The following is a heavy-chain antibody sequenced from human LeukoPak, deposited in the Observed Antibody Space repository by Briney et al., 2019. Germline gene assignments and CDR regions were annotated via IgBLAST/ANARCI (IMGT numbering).Heavy chain of an antibody. D-gene: IGHD3-3*01. Sequence: GGSLRLSCAASGFTFDDYAMHWVRQAPGKGLEWVSLISGDGGSTYYADSVKGRFTISRDNSKNSLYLQMNSLRTEDTALYHCAKESSYYDFWSGYFDYWGQGTLVTVSS. V-gene: IGHV3-43*02. J-gene: IGHJ4*02. CDR1: GFTFDDYA. CDR3: AKESSYYDFWSGYFDY. CDR2: ISGDGGST.